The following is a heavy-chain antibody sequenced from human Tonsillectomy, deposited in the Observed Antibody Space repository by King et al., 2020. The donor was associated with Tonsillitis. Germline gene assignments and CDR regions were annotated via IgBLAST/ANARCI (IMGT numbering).Heavy chain of an antibody. CDR1: GFTFSSYA. D-gene: IGHD3-10*01. CDR3: AKDLRGAYSSGSYSSIDY. V-gene: IGHV3-23*04. J-gene: IGHJ4*02. CDR2: ISGSGGST. Sequence: VQLVESGGGLVQPGGSLRLSCAASGFTFSSYAMSWVRQAPGKGLEGVSGISGSGGSTYYADSVKGRFTISRDNSKNTLYLQMNSLRAEDTAVYYCAKDLRGAYSSGSYSSIDYWGQGTLVTVSS.